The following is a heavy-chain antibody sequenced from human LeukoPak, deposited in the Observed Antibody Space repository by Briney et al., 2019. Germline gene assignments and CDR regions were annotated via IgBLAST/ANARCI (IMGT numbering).Heavy chain of an antibody. Sequence: GGSLRLSCTASGFTFGDYAMSWVRQAPGKGLEWVGFIGSRAYGGTTEYAASVKGRFTISRDDSKSIAYLQMNSLKTEDTAVYYCTRASGYSGYDDFDYWGQGTLVTVSS. CDR2: IGSRAYGGTT. J-gene: IGHJ4*02. V-gene: IGHV3-49*04. D-gene: IGHD5-12*01. CDR1: GFTFGDYA. CDR3: TRASGYSGYDDFDY.